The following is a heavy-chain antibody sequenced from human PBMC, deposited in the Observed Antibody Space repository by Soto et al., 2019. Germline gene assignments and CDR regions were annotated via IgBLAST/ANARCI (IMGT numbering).Heavy chain of an antibody. J-gene: IGHJ6*03. CDR1: GFTFSSYS. Sequence: GGSLRLSCAASGFTFSSYSMNWVRQAPGKGLEWVSSISSSSSYIYYADSVKGRFTISRDNANNSLYLQMNSLRAEETVVYSCARTQRGYDAYGSWGKGNMIT. D-gene: IGHD2-15*01. CDR3: ARTQRGYDAYGS. V-gene: IGHV3-21*01. CDR2: ISSSSSYI.